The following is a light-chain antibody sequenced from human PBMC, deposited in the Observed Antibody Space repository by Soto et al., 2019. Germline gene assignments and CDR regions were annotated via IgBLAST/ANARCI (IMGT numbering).Light chain of an antibody. CDR3: QRYNTYTLT. CDR2: DAS. J-gene: IGKJ4*01. CDR1: QSINRW. Sequence: DIQMSQSPSSLSASIGDSVTITCRASQSINRWLAWYQQKPGRAPKLLIYDASSLQSGVPSRFSGSGSGTEFTLTISSLQPDDSATYYCQRYNTYTLTFGGGTKVDIK. V-gene: IGKV1-5*01.